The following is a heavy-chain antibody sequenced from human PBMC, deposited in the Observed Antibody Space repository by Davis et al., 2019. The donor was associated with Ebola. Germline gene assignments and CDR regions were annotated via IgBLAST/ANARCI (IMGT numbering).Heavy chain of an antibody. CDR3: AREVAAAGRDWLDYYGMDV. Sequence: PGGSLRLSCAASGFTFSSYSMNWVRQAPGKGLEWVSSISSSSSYIYYADSVKGRFTISRDNAKNSLYLQMNSLRAEDTAVYYCAREVAAAGRDWLDYYGMDVWGQGTTVTVSS. J-gene: IGHJ6*02. V-gene: IGHV3-21*01. D-gene: IGHD6-13*01. CDR2: ISSSSSYI. CDR1: GFTFSSYS.